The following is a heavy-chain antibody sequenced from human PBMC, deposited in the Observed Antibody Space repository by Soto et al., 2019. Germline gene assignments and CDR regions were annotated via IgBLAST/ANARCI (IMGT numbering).Heavy chain of an antibody. CDR1: GGSISSGDYC. J-gene: IGHJ5*01. CDR3: ASYSDSRGYYPNWFEP. V-gene: IGHV4-30-4*01. CDR2: IYYSGST. D-gene: IGHD3-22*01. Sequence: SETMSLTCTVSGGSISSGDYCWSWIRHPPGKGLEWIGYIYYSGSTYYNPSLKSRVTITVDTSKNQFSLKLSSVTAADTAVYYCASYSDSRGYYPNWFEPLGQGALVTVSS.